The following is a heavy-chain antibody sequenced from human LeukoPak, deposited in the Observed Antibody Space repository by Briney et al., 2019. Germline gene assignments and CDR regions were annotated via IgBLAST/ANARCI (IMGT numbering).Heavy chain of an antibody. D-gene: IGHD3-22*01. CDR3: ARDGDSSGYPWAFDY. V-gene: IGHV4-39*07. Sequence: SETLSLTCTVSGGSISSSSYYWGWIRQPPGKGLEWIGSIYYSGSTYYNPSLKSRVTISVDTSKNQFSLKLSSVTAADTAVYYCARDGDSSGYPWAFDYWGQGTLVTVSS. J-gene: IGHJ4*02. CDR1: GGSISSSSYY. CDR2: IYYSGST.